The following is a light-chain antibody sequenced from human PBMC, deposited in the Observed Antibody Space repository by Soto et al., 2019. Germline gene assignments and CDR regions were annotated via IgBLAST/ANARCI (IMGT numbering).Light chain of an antibody. Sequence: QSVLTQPASVSGSPGQSITISCTGTSSGVGSYNLVSWYQQHPGKAPKLMIYEVSKRPSGVSNRFSGSKSGNTASLTISGPQAEDEADYYCCSYAGSSTYVFGTGTKVTVL. CDR2: EVS. V-gene: IGLV2-23*02. CDR3: CSYAGSSTYV. CDR1: SSGVGSYNL. J-gene: IGLJ1*01.